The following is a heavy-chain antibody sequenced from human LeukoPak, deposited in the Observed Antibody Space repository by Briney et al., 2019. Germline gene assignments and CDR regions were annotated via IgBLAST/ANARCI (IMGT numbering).Heavy chain of an antibody. V-gene: IGHV3-7*01. Sequence: HAGGSLRLSCTASGFSFSSYWMSWVRQAPGKGLEWVANIKEDGSEKYCVDSVKGRFTISRDNAKNSLYLQMNSLRAEDTAVYYCAGVFQPPGYADDWGQGTLVTVSS. J-gene: IGHJ4*02. CDR1: GFSFSSYW. CDR3: AGVFQPPGYADD. D-gene: IGHD2-8*01. CDR2: IKEDGSEK.